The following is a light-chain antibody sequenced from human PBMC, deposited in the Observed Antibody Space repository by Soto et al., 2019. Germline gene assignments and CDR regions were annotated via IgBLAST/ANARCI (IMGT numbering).Light chain of an antibody. V-gene: IGLV8-61*01. CDR1: SGSVSTSYY. CDR2: NTK. Sequence: QAVVTQEPSFSVSPGGTVTLTCGLSSGSVSTSYYPSWYQQTPGQAPRTLIYNTKTPSSGVPDRFSGSILGNRAALTITGAQADDECDYYCVLYMGSGIRVFGGGTKVTVL. J-gene: IGLJ3*02. CDR3: VLYMGSGIRV.